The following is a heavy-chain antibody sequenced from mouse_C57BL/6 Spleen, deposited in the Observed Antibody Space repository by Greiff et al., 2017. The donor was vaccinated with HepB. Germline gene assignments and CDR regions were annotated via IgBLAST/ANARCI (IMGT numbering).Heavy chain of an antibody. J-gene: IGHJ4*01. Sequence: VQLQQSGAELVKPGASVKLSCKASGYTFTSYWMHWVKQRPGQGLEWIGMIHPNSGSTNYNEKFKSKATLTVDKSSSTAYMQRSSLTSEASAVYYCARAVGLRQAMDYWGQGTSVTVSS. CDR1: GYTFTSYW. V-gene: IGHV1-64*01. CDR3: ARAVGLRQAMDY. D-gene: IGHD2-4*01. CDR2: IHPNSGST.